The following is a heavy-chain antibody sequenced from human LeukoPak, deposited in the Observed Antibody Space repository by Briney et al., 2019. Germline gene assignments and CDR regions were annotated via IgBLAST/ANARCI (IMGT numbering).Heavy chain of an antibody. CDR2: ISYDGSIK. D-gene: IGHD3-3*01. J-gene: IGHJ2*01. CDR3: ARGDFWSGYWYFDL. Sequence: GGSLRLSCAASGFTFSSYAMHWVRQAPGKGLEWVAVISYDGSIKYYADSVKGRFTISRDNAKNSLYLQMHSLRAEDTAVYYCARGDFWSGYWYFDLWGRGTLVTVSS. CDR1: GFTFSSYA. V-gene: IGHV3-30-3*01.